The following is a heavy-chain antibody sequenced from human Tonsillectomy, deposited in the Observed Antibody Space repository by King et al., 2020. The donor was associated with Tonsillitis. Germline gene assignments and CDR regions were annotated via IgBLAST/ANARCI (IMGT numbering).Heavy chain of an antibody. CDR1: GGSFSGYY. CDR2: INHSGST. CDR3: ARGRGANNYYYGMDV. V-gene: IGHV4-34*01. Sequence: VQLQQWGAGLLKPSETLSLTCAVYGGSFSGYYWSWIRQPPGKGLEWIGEINHSGSTNYNPSLKSRVTISVDTSKNQFSLKLSSVTAADTAVYYCARGRGANNYYYGMDVWGQGTTVTVSS. J-gene: IGHJ6*02. D-gene: IGHD1-26*01.